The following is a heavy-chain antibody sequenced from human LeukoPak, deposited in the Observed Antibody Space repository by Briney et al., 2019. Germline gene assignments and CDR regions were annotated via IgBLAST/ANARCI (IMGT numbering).Heavy chain of an antibody. CDR3: ARETKSTFMTNNWFDP. CDR2: IIPIFGTA. Sequence: SMKDTCKVSGYTLTDLSIHWLRQAPGQGLEWMGGIIPIFGTANYAQKFQGRVTITTDESTSTAYMELSSLRSEDTAVYYCARETKSTFMTNNWFDPWGQATLGTVSS. V-gene: IGHV1-69*05. CDR1: GYTLTDLS. J-gene: IGHJ5*02. D-gene: IGHD5/OR15-5a*01.